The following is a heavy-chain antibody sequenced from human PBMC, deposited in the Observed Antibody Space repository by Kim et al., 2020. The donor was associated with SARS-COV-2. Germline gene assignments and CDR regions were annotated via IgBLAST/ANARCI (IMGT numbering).Heavy chain of an antibody. Sequence: GGSLRLSCIVSGFTFNRYAMHWVRQAPGKGLEWVGGFSLDSNRIDYADSVKGRFTISRDFANNSLYLQMNSLRVDDTALYYCGKDLVPGGLDVWGQGTTVTVSS. J-gene: IGHJ6*02. CDR2: FSLDSNRI. V-gene: IGHV3-9*01. CDR3: GKDLVPGGLDV. CDR1: GFTFNRYA. D-gene: IGHD2-8*02.